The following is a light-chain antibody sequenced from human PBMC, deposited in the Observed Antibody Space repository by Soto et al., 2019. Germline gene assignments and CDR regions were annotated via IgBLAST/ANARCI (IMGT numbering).Light chain of an antibody. J-gene: IGKJ2*01. CDR2: KVS. Sequence: EVVVTQSPLSLPVTLGQPASISCRSSHSLVYSDGNAYLNWFHQRPGQSPRRLIYKVSYRDSGVPDRFSGSGSGTDFTLKISRVEAEDVGIYYCMQGTHWPPYTFGQGTKLEIK. CDR3: MQGTHWPPYT. V-gene: IGKV2-30*01. CDR1: HSLVYSDGNAY.